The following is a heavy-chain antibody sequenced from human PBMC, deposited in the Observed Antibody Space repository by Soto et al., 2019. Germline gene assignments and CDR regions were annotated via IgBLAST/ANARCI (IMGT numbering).Heavy chain of an antibody. CDR3: AREPSGDYYDSSGYFLVH. CDR1: GYTFTSYY. J-gene: IGHJ4*02. D-gene: IGHD3-22*01. V-gene: IGHV1-18*04. Sequence: EASVKVSCKASGYTFTSYYMHWVRQAPGQGLEWMGWISTYNGNTDYAQKIQGRVTMTTDTSTSTVYMELRSLRSDDTAVYYCAREPSGDYYDSSGYFLVHWGQGTLVTVSS. CDR2: ISTYNGNT.